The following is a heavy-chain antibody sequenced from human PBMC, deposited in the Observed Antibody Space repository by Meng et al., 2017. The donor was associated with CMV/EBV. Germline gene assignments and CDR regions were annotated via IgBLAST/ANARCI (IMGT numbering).Heavy chain of an antibody. CDR3: ARGQIWLQPIDY. J-gene: IGHJ4*02. CDR1: AVSFSGYY. D-gene: IGHD5-24*01. CDR2: INHSEST. V-gene: IGHV4-34*01. Sequence: LACAVYAVSFSGYYWRWIRQPPGQVLELIWEINHSESTNYNPSLKIRVTISVDTSKHQFSLKLSSVTAADTAVYYCARGQIWLQPIDYWGQGTLVTVSS.